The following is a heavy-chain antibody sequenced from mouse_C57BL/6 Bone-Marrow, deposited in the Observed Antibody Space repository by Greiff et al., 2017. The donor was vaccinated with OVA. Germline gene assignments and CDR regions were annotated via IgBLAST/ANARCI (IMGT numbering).Heavy chain of an antibody. V-gene: IGHV1-15*01. CDR3: TRRRILQAMDY. J-gene: IGHJ4*01. D-gene: IGHD1-1*01. CDR2: IDPETGGT. Sequence: QVQLQQSGAELVRPGASVTLSCKASGYTFTDYEMHWVKQTPVHGLEWIGAIDPETGGTAYNQKFKGKAILTADKSSSTAYMELRSLTSEDSAVYYCTRRRILQAMDYWGQGTSVTVSS. CDR1: GYTFTDYE.